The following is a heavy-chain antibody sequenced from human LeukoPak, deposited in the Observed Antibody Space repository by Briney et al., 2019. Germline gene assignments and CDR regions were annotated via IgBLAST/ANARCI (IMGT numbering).Heavy chain of an antibody. Sequence: SVKVSCKASGGTFSSYAISWVRQAPGQGLEWMGGIIPIFGTANYAQKFQGRVTITADESTSTAYMELSSLRSEDTAVYYCARETVVVAATAPDNWFDHWGQGTLVTVSS. CDR2: IIPIFGTA. V-gene: IGHV1-69*13. CDR1: GGTFSSYA. CDR3: ARETVVVAATAPDNWFDH. D-gene: IGHD2-15*01. J-gene: IGHJ5*02.